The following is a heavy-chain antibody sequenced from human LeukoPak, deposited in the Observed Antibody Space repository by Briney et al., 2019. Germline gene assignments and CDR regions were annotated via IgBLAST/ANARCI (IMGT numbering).Heavy chain of an antibody. V-gene: IGHV4-39*07. CDR2: INHSGST. J-gene: IGHJ4*02. D-gene: IGHD3-16*02. CDR1: GGSISSSSYY. Sequence: SETLSLTCTVSGGSISSSSYYWGWIRQPPGKGLEWIGEINHSGSTNYNPSLKSRVTISVDTSKNQFSLKLSSVTAADTAVYYCARVYDYVWGSYRYTRGSEQLDYWGQGTLVTVSS. CDR3: ARVYDYVWGSYRYTRGSEQLDY.